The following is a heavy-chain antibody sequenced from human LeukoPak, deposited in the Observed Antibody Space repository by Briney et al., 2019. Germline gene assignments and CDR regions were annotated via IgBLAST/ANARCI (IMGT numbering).Heavy chain of an antibody. V-gene: IGHV1-3*01. CDR3: ARPGYCTNGVCRNSNWFDP. CDR1: GYTFTSYA. J-gene: IGHJ5*02. CDR2: INAGNGNT. Sequence: ASVTVSCTASGYTFTSYAMHWVRQAPGQRLEWMGWINAGNGNTKYSQKCQGRVTITRDTSASTAYMELSSLRSEDTAVYYCARPGYCTNGVCRNSNWFDPWGQGTLVTVSS. D-gene: IGHD2-8*01.